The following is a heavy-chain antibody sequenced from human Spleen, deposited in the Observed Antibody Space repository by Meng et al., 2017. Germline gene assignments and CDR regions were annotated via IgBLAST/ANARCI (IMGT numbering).Heavy chain of an antibody. CDR3: ARENQGGIVEGGPTYYFDY. D-gene: IGHD6-13*01. J-gene: IGHJ4*02. V-gene: IGHV4-4*02. CDR1: GGSISSSHW. Sequence: HDGGPGLGMRAGTMSLACAVSGGSISSSHWWTSVRQSPGRGLEWIGEIYHSGTTNYNPSLKCRVTISVDKSRNLFSLNLSSVTAADTAMYYCARENQGGIVEGGPTYYFDYWGQGALVTVSS. CDR2: IYHSGTT.